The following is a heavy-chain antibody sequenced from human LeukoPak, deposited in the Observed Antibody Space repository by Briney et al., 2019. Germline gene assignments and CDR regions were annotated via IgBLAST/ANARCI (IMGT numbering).Heavy chain of an antibody. J-gene: IGHJ4*02. V-gene: IGHV1-2*02. CDR3: ARDLYGGTSATFDY. CDR2: INPNSGGT. CDR1: GYTFTGYY. D-gene: IGHD4-23*01. Sequence: TSVKVSCKASGYTFTGYYMHWVRQAPGQGLEWMGWINPNSGGTYYAQKFQGRVTMTSDTSISTAYMELSRLRSDNTAVYYCARDLYGGTSATFDYWGQGTLVTVSS.